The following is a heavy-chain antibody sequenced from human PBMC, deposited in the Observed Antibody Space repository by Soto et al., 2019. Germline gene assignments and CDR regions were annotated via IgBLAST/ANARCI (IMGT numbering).Heavy chain of an antibody. V-gene: IGHV1-69*13. CDR3: VSQDYYGSGNPDY. CDR2: IIPIFGTA. Sequence: ASVKVSCKASGGTFSSYAISWVRQAPGQGLEWMGGIIPIFGTANYAQKFQGRVTITADESTSTAYMELSSLRSEVTAVYYCVSQDYYGSGNPDYWGQGTLVTVS. CDR1: GGTFSSYA. D-gene: IGHD3-10*01. J-gene: IGHJ4*02.